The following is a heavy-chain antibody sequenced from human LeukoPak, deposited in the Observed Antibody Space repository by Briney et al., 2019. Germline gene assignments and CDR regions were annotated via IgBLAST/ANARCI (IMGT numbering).Heavy chain of an antibody. Sequence: ASVKVSCKTSGYTFTSYHMHWVRQAPGQGLEWVAIIKSTGDTTVYAQKFQGRVTVTRDTSTSTVYMDLSSLSSEDTAVYYCVWGSAARNFDYWGQGTLVTVSS. CDR2: IKSTGDTT. CDR1: GYTFTSYH. V-gene: IGHV1-46*01. CDR3: VWGSAARNFDY. D-gene: IGHD6-6*01. J-gene: IGHJ4*02.